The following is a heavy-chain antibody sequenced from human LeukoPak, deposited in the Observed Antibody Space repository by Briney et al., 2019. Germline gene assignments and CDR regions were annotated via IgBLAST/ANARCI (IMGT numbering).Heavy chain of an antibody. CDR3: ASGGIYYGAAFDF. D-gene: IGHD1-26*01. J-gene: IGHJ4*02. Sequence: GALLRLSSASCGFTFDDYGMRWGRQPPGGGLEGVFGINCNGGSTGYAESVKSVFTISRDNAKNSLCLRMNTVTAEDTALYYCASGGIYYGAAFDFWGQGSLVPVSA. CDR1: GFTFDDYG. V-gene: IGHV3-20*03. CDR2: INCNGGST.